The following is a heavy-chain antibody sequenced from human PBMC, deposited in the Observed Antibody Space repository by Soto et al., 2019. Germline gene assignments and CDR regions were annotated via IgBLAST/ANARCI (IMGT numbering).Heavy chain of an antibody. CDR1: GYTFTRYN. CDR3: ARGSGYYYWDDY. V-gene: IGHV1-3*01. D-gene: IGHD3-22*01. J-gene: IGHJ4*02. CDR2: INAGNGNT. Sequence: ASVKVSCKASGYTFTRYNMHWVRQAPGQRLEWMGWINAGNGNTKYSQKFQGRVTITRDTSANTAYMELSSLISEDTAVYYCARGSGYYYWDDYWGQGTLVTVSS.